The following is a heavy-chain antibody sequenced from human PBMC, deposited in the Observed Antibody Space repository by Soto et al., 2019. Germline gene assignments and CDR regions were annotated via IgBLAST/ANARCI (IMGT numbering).Heavy chain of an antibody. J-gene: IGHJ4*02. CDR2: VSANGDRT. CDR1: GFTFRSFA. V-gene: IGHV3-23*01. Sequence: GGSLRLSCVGSGFTFRSFAMSWVRQAPGKGLEWVSGVSANGDRTYYADSVKGRFSISRDNSKNSLSLEMNSLRAEDTVVYYCTRNVWFGGVVYFDYWGQGTLVTVSS. CDR3: TRNVWFGGVVYFDY. D-gene: IGHD3-10*01.